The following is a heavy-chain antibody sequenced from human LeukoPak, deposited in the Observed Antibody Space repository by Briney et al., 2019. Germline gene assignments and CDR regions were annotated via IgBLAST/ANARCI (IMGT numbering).Heavy chain of an antibody. J-gene: IGHJ4*02. CDR1: GGSISSGGYY. V-gene: IGHV4-30-2*01. Sequence: SETLSLTCTVSGGSISSGGYYWSWIRQPPGKGLEWIGYIYHSGSTYYNPSLKSRVTISVDRSKNQFSLKLSSVTAADTAVYYCARVRRGGITIFGAEGDYWGQGTLVTVSS. CDR2: IYHSGST. CDR3: ARVRRGGITIFGAEGDY. D-gene: IGHD3-3*01.